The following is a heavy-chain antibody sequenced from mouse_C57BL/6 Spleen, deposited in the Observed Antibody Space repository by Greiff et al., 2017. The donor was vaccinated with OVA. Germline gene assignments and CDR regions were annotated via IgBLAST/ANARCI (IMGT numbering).Heavy chain of an antibody. Sequence: DVKLVESGGGLVKPGGSLKLSCAASGFTFSSYAMSWVRQTPEKRLEWVATISDGGSYTYYPDNVKGRFTIYRDNAKNNLYLQMSHLKSEDTAMYYCARDPTHYYFDYWGQGTTLTVSS. V-gene: IGHV5-4*01. CDR3: ARDPTHYYFDY. J-gene: IGHJ2*01. D-gene: IGHD2-10*01. CDR2: ISDGGSYT. CDR1: GFTFSSYA.